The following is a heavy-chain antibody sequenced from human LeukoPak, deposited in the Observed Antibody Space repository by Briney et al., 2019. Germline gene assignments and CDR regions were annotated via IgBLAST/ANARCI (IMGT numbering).Heavy chain of an antibody. CDR3: TGATPYYYYGMDV. V-gene: IGHV4-39*03. D-gene: IGHD1-26*01. CDR2: IYYSGST. CDR1: GGSISSSSYY. Sequence: PSETLSLTCTVSGGSISSSSYYWGWIREPPGKGLEWFGSIYYSGSTYYNPSLKSRVTISVDTSKNQFSLKLSSVTAADTAVYYCTGATPYYYYGMDVWGQGTTVTVSS. J-gene: IGHJ6*02.